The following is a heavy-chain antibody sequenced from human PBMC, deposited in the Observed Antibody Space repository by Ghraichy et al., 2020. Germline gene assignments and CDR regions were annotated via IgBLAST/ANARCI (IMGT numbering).Heavy chain of an antibody. Sequence: GGSLRLSCAASGFTFDDYAMHWVRLAPGKGLDWVSGISWNSGGIGYADSLKGRFTISRDNAKNSLYLQMNSLRAEDTALYYCAKGGGGSSGYHHYFYYGMDVWGQGTTVTVSS. CDR3: AKGGGGSSGYHHYFYYGMDV. CDR2: ISWNSGGI. D-gene: IGHD3-22*01. J-gene: IGHJ6*02. V-gene: IGHV3-9*01. CDR1: GFTFDDYA.